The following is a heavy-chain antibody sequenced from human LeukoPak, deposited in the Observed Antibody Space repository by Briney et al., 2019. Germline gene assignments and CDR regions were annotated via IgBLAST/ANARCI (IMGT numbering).Heavy chain of an antibody. D-gene: IGHD2-2*01. Sequence: GGSLRLSCAASGFTFSSYSMNWVRQAPGKGLEWVSYISSSSSTIYYADSVKGRFTISRDNSKNTLYLQMNSLRAEDTAVYYCAKGGKIVVVPAVRYLRGDYYYMDVWGKGTTVTISS. CDR3: AKGGKIVVVPAVRYLRGDYYYMDV. CDR1: GFTFSSYS. CDR2: ISSSSSTI. J-gene: IGHJ6*03. V-gene: IGHV3-48*01.